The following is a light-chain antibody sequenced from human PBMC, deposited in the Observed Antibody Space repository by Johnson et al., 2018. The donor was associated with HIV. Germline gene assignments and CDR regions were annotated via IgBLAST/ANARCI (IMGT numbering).Light chain of an antibody. J-gene: IGLJ1*01. Sequence: QSVLTQPPSVSAAPGQKVTISCSGSSSNIGNNYVSWFQQLPGTAPKLLICENDKRPSGIPDRFSGSKSGTSATLGITGLQTGDEADYYFGTWDSSLSFYVYGTGTKVTVL. CDR3: GTWDSSLSFYV. CDR1: SSNIGNNY. CDR2: END. V-gene: IGLV1-51*02.